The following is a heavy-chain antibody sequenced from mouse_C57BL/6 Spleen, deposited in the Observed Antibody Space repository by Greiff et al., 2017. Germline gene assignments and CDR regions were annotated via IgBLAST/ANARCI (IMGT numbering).Heavy chain of an antibody. CDR2: IYPRSGNT. CDR1: GYTFTSYG. D-gene: IGHD1-1*01. CDR3: ARGEGNDYYDGDYCDY. Sequence: QVQLKQSGAELARPGASVKLSCKASGYTFTSYGISWVKQRTGQGLEWIGEIYPRSGNTYYNEKFKGKATLTAEKSSSTAYMGLRSLTSEDSAVYFCARGEGNDYYDGDYCDYWGQGTTLTVSS. J-gene: IGHJ2*01. V-gene: IGHV1-81*01.